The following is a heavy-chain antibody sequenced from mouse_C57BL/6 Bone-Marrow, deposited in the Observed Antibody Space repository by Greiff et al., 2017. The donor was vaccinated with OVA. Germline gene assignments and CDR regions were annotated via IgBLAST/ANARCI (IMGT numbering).Heavy chain of an antibody. V-gene: IGHV1-52*01. J-gene: IGHJ2*01. CDR1: GYTFTSYW. D-gene: IGHD2-2*01. CDR3: ARKGGGWSTMVPYYFDY. Sequence: QVQLQQPGAELVRPGSSVKLSCKASGYTFTSYWMHWVKQRPIQGLEWIGNIDPSDSETHYNQKFKDKATLTVDKSSSTAYMQLSSLTSEDSAVYYCARKGGGWSTMVPYYFDYWGQGTTLTVSS. CDR2: IDPSDSET.